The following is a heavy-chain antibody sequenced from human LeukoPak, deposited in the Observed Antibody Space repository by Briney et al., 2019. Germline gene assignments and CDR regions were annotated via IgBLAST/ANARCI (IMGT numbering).Heavy chain of an antibody. D-gene: IGHD5-12*01. CDR1: GFTFSSYS. J-gene: IGHJ4*02. CDR2: ISSSSSYI. CDR3: ARLSGYSGGFDY. Sequence: GGSLRLSWAASGFTFSSYSMNWVRQAPGKGLEWVSSISSSSSYIYYADSVKGRFTISRDNAKNSLYLQMNSLRAEDTAVYYCARLSGYSGGFDYWGQGTLVTVSS. V-gene: IGHV3-21*04.